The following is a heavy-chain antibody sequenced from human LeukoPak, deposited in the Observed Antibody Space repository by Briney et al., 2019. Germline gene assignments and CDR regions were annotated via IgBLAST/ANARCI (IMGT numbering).Heavy chain of an antibody. V-gene: IGHV4-59*01. D-gene: IGHD6-19*01. Sequence: SETLSLTCTVSGGSISNYYWSWIRQPPGKGLEWLGYIYYSGNTNYNPSLKSRVTISVDTSKNQFSLKLSSVTAADTAVYYCARENYSSGWYGIIDYWGQGTLVTVSS. CDR1: GGSISNYY. CDR2: IYYSGNT. CDR3: ARENYSSGWYGIIDY. J-gene: IGHJ4*02.